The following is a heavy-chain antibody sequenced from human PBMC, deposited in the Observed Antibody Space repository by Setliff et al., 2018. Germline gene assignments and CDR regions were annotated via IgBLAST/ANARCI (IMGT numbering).Heavy chain of an antibody. V-gene: IGHV4-59*11. CDR1: GGSISSHY. CDR2: IYYSGST. Sequence: SETLSLTCTVSGGSISSHYWSWIRQPPGKGLEWIGSIYYSGSTNYNPSLKSRVAISVDTSKNQFSLKLSSVTAADTAVYYCARDAKYSGSYYWGQGTLVTVSS. CDR3: ARDAKYSGSYY. J-gene: IGHJ4*02. D-gene: IGHD1-26*01.